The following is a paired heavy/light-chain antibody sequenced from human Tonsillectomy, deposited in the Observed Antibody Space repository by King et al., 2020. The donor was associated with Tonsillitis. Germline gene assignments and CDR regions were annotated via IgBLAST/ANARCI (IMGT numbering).Light chain of an antibody. CDR3: LQDYGYPRT. Sequence: IQMTQSPSALSASVGDRVTITCRASQGIRNDLGWYQQKPGKAPKLLIYAASTLEGGVPSRFSGSGSGTDFTLTISSLQPEDFATYYCLQDYGYPRTFGQGTKVEIK. CDR1: QGIRND. V-gene: IGKV1-6*01. CDR2: AAS. J-gene: IGKJ1*01.
Heavy chain of an antibody. CDR1: GFIFSNHW. CDR2: IRGDGSKK. D-gene: IGHD6-13*01. V-gene: IGHV3-7*04. Sequence: EVQLVESGGGLVQPGGSLSLSCAGSGFIFSNHWMAWLRQAPEKGLEWVANIRGDGSKKYYLDSVKGRFAISRDNAKKSLYLEMNSLRVEDTAVYYCARDRNCEDSGIYYDVFDIWGQGTMLTVSS. CDR3: ARDRNCEDSGIYYDVFDI. J-gene: IGHJ3*02.